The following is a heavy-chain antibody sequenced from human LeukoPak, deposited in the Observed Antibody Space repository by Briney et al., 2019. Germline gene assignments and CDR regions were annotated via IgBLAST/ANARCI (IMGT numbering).Heavy chain of an antibody. CDR3: ASTYRIRGYYFDY. D-gene: IGHD2/OR15-2a*01. J-gene: IGHJ4*02. V-gene: IGHV4-61*02. Sequence: SQTLPLTCTVSGGSISSGSYYWSWIRQPAGKGLEWIGRIYTSGSTNYNPSLKSRVTISVDTSKNQFSLKLSSVTAADTAVYYCASTYRIRGYYFDYWGQGTLVTVSS. CDR1: GGSISSGSYY. CDR2: IYTSGST.